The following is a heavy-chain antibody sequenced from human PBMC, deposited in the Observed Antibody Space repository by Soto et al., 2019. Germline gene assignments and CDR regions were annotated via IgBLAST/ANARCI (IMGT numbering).Heavy chain of an antibody. V-gene: IGHV3-33*01. CDR3: ARISGSGHLGWFDP. J-gene: IGHJ5*02. D-gene: IGHD3-10*01. CDR1: GFTFNTYG. Sequence: QVQLVQSGGGVVQSGRSLRLSCMASGFTFNTYGMFWVRQAPGTGLEWVAGIWYDGSYRYYVDSVKGRFTVSRDNSKNTVDLEMNNLRGEDTAVYYCARISGSGHLGWFDPWGQGSLVTVSS. CDR2: IWYDGSYR.